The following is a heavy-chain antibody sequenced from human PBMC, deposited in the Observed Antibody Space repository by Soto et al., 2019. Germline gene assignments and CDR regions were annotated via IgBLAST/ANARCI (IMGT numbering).Heavy chain of an antibody. D-gene: IGHD3-10*01. CDR2: ISGSGGST. Sequence: EVQLLESGGGLVQPGGSLRLSCAASGFTFSSYAMSWVRQAPGKGLEWVSAISGSGGSTYYADSVKGRFTIYRDNSKNTLYLQMNSLRAEDTAVYYCAKPSSGSVSYGYWGQGTLVTVSS. CDR3: AKPSSGSVSYGY. CDR1: GFTFSSYA. J-gene: IGHJ4*02. V-gene: IGHV3-23*01.